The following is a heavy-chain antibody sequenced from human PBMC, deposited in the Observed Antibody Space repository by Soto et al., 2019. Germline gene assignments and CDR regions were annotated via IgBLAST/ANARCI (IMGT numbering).Heavy chain of an antibody. D-gene: IGHD6-6*01. V-gene: IGHV3-33*01. J-gene: IGHJ6*02. CDR1: GFTFSSYG. CDR3: ARDQEYSGMDV. CDR2: IWYDGSNK. Sequence: PGGSLRLSCASSGFTFSSYGMHWVRQAPGKGLEWVAVIWYDGSNKYYADSVKGRFTISRHNSKNTLYLQMNSLRAEDTAVYYCARDQEYSGMDVWGQGTTVTGSS.